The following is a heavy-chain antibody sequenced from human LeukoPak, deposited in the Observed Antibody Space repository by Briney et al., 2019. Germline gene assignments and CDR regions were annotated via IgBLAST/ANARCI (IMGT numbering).Heavy chain of an antibody. CDR3: ARGQTLTF. CDR2: ISSNGGST. D-gene: IGHD3-16*01. V-gene: IGHV3-64*01. CDR1: GFTFSSYA. Sequence: PGGSLRLSCAASGFTFSSYAMHWVRQAPGKGLEYVSAISSNGGSTYYANSVKGRFTISRDNAKNSLYLQMNSLRAEDTAVYFCARGQTLTFWGQGTLVTVSS. J-gene: IGHJ4*02.